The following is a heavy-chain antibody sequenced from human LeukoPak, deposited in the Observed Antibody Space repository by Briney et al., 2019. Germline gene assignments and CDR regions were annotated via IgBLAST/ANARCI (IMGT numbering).Heavy chain of an antibody. CDR1: GFTFSSYA. Sequence: GGSLRLSCAASGFTFSSYAMSWVRQAPGKGLEWVSAISGSGGSTYYADSVKGRFTISRDNSKNTLYLQMNSLRAEDTAVYYYAKVLGGIAARPDSDYWGQGTLVTVSS. CDR3: AKVLGGIAARPDSDY. J-gene: IGHJ4*02. D-gene: IGHD6-6*01. V-gene: IGHV3-23*01. CDR2: ISGSGGST.